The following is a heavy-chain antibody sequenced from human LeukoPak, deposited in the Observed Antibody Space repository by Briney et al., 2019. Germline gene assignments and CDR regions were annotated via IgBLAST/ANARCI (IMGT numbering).Heavy chain of an antibody. CDR1: GFTFSNNA. CDR2: ISSSSSYI. V-gene: IGHV3-21*01. Sequence: GGSLRLSCEASGFTFSNNAMNWVRQARGKGLEWVSSISSSSSYIYYADSVKGRFTISRDNAKNSLYLQMNSLRAEDTAVYYCARGSFAVAGLSDYWGQGTLVTVSS. CDR3: ARGSFAVAGLSDY. J-gene: IGHJ4*02. D-gene: IGHD6-19*01.